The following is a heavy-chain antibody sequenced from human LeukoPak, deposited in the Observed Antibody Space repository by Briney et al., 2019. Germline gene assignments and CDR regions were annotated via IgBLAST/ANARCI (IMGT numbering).Heavy chain of an antibody. V-gene: IGHV3-7*01. J-gene: IGHJ4*02. D-gene: IGHD5-18*01. CDR2: IKQDGSEK. CDR1: GFTLSSYW. Sequence: QTGRSLRLSCAASGFTLSSYWMSWVRQAPGKGLEWVANIKQDGSEKYYVDSVRGRFTISRDNAKNSLYLQMNSLRAEDTAVYYCARGYSYGKDYWGQGTLVSVSS. CDR3: ARGYSYGKDY.